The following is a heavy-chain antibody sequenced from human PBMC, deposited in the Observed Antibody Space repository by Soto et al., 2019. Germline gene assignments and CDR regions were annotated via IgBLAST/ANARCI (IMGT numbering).Heavy chain of an antibody. J-gene: IGHJ4*02. CDR3: ARLTWEFDTRSPLDY. CDR2: ISANSEDT. CDR1: GYPFNNYG. D-gene: IGHD1-26*01. V-gene: IGHV1-18*04. Sequence: SVKVSCKASGYPFNNYGYTWVRQAPGQGLEWMGWISANSEDTNYAQHLQGRVTMTTDASTNTAYMELRSLTSDDTAVYFCARLTWEFDTRSPLDYWGQGTLVTVSS.